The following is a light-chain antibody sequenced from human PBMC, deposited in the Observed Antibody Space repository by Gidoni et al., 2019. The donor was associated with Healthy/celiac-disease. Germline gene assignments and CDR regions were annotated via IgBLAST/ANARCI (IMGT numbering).Light chain of an antibody. CDR3: QQSYSTPSIT. CDR1: QSISSY. Sequence: IQMTQSPSSLSASVGDRVTVTCRASQSISSYLNWYQQNPGKAPKLLIYAASSLQSGVPSWFRGSGSGTDCTLTISSLQPEDFATYYCQQSYSTPSITFGQGTRLEIK. CDR2: AAS. V-gene: IGKV1-39*01. J-gene: IGKJ5*01.